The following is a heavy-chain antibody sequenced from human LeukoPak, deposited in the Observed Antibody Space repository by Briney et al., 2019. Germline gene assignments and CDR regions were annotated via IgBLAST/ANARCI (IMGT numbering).Heavy chain of an antibody. CDR1: GFTFSSYS. CDR2: ISSSSSTI. D-gene: IGHD3-10*01. CDR3: ARERADYYGSGDDY. Sequence: GGSLRLSFAASGFTFSSYSMNWVRQAQGKGLEGVSYISSSSSTIYYADSVKGRFTISRDNAKNSLYLQMNSLRDEDTAVYYCARERADYYGSGDDYWGQGTLVTVSS. J-gene: IGHJ4*02. V-gene: IGHV3-48*02.